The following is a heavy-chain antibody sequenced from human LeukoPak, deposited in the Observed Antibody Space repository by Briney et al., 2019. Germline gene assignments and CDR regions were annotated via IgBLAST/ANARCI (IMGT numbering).Heavy chain of an antibody. Sequence: GSLRLSCAASGFTVSSNYMSWIRQPPGKGLEWIGEINHSGSTNYNPSLKSRVTISVDTSKNQFSLKLSSVTAADTAVYYCARGKLLYYYYGMDVWGQGTTVTVSS. CDR3: ARGKLLYYYYGMDV. D-gene: IGHD2-15*01. J-gene: IGHJ6*02. V-gene: IGHV4-34*01. CDR1: GFTVSSNY. CDR2: INHSGST.